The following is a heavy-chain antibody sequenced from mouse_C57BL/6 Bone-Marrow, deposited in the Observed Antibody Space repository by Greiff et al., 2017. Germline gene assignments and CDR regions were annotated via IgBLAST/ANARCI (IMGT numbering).Heavy chain of an antibody. J-gene: IGHJ1*03. D-gene: IGHD1-1*01. Sequence: QVQLQQPGAELVMPGASVKLSCKASGYTFTSYWMHWVKQRPGQGLEWIGEIDPSDSYTNYNQKFKGKSTLTVDKSSSTAYMQLSSLTSVDSAVYYCARTDWSYGSSDCYFDVGGTGTTVTVSS. CDR2: IDPSDSYT. V-gene: IGHV1-69*01. CDR1: GYTFTSYW. CDR3: ARTDWSYGSSDCYFDV.